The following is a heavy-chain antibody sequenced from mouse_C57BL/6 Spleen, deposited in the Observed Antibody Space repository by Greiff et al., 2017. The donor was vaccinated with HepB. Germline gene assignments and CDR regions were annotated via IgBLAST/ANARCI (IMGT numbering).Heavy chain of an antibody. CDR2: IDPENGDT. CDR1: GFNIKDDY. V-gene: IGHV14-4*01. J-gene: IGHJ3*01. Sequence: EVQLKQSGAELVRPGASVKLSCTASGFNIKDDYMHWVKQRPEQGLEWIGWIDPENGDTEYASKFQGKATITADTSSNTAYLQLSSLTSEDTAVYYCTFYGSSYDWFAYWGQGTLVTVSA. D-gene: IGHD1-1*01. CDR3: TFYGSSYDWFAY.